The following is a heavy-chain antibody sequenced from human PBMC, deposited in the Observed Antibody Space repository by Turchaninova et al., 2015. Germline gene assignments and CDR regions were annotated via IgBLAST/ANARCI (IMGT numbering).Heavy chain of an antibody. CDR1: GYSFTSDG. Sequence: QVQLVQSGAAVKQPGASGSVSSEASGYSFTSDGISWVRQAPGEGLEWMGWISSYNGNTNYAQKLQGRVTMTTDTSTRTAYMEVRGLRSDDTAVYYCARGNDDFYYYGMDVWGQGTTVTVSS. V-gene: IGHV1-18*04. CDR3: ARGNDDFYYYGMDV. J-gene: IGHJ6*02. CDR2: ISSYNGNT. D-gene: IGHD1-1*01.